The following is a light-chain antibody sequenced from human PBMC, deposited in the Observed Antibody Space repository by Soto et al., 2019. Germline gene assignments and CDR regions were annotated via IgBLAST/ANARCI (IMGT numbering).Light chain of an antibody. Sequence: DIVMTQTPLSLSVTPGQPASISCKSSQTLLHSNGKTYLYWYLQKPGQPPQLLIHGVSNRFSGVPDRFSGSESETDFTLKISRVEAEDVGVYYCMQSLNRPLTFGGGTKVEIK. CDR3: MQSLNRPLT. J-gene: IGKJ4*01. V-gene: IGKV2D-29*01. CDR1: QTLLHSNGKTY. CDR2: GVS.